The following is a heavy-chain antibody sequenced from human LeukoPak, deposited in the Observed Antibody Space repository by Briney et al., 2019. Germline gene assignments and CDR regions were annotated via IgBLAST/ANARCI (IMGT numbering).Heavy chain of an antibody. V-gene: IGHV3-23*01. Sequence: PGGSLRLSCVASGFIFSSYAMSWVRQSPGKGLEWVSSISASGDRTYYPDSVKGRFTISRDNSKNTLYLQMNSLRAEDTAVYYCAKDRSPYGGTDYWGQGTLVTVCS. D-gene: IGHD4-23*01. CDR2: ISASGDRT. CDR1: GFIFSSYA. CDR3: AKDRSPYGGTDY. J-gene: IGHJ4*02.